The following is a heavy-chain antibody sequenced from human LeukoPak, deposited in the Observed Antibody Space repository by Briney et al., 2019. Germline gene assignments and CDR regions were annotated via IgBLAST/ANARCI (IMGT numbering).Heavy chain of an antibody. V-gene: IGHV3-48*01. J-gene: IGHJ4*02. D-gene: IGHD3-10*02. CDR3: ARDLCWGCFDD. Sequence: GGSLRLSCAASGFTFSSYSMMWVRQAPGKGLEWVSYISSSSTTIHYADSVKGRFTISRDNAKNSVYLQMNSLRAEDTAVYYCARDLCWGCFDDWGQGNLVTVSS. CDR1: GFTFSSYS. CDR2: ISSSSTTI.